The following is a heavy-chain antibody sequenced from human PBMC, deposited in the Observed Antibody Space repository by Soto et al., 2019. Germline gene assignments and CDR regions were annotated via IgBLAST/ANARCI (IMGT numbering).Heavy chain of an antibody. CDR1: GGSVTNSSYY. CDR2: VYYRGRS. CDR3: VSQRTTVTTQAYFDD. V-gene: IGHV4-39*01. D-gene: IGHD1-1*01. J-gene: IGHJ4*02. Sequence: SETLSLTCTVSGGSVTNSSYYWGWIRQSPGKGLEWIGSVYYRGRSYSKSSVKSRVTISVDTSKNRFSLSLNSVTASDTAVYLCVSQRTTVTTQAYFDDWRPGDLVTFYS.